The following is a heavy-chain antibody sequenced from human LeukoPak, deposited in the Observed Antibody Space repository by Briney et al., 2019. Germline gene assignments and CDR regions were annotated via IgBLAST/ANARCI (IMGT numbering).Heavy chain of an antibody. Sequence: GGSLRLSCAASGFTFTTYWMSWVRQAPGKVLEWVANINQDGSEKYYVDSVKGRFTISRDNAKNSLYLQMNSLRAEDTAVYYCARLHYYDSSGYYLDYWGQGTLVTVSS. D-gene: IGHD3-22*01. J-gene: IGHJ4*02. CDR3: ARLHYYDSSGYYLDY. CDR2: INQDGSEK. V-gene: IGHV3-7*01. CDR1: GFTFTTYW.